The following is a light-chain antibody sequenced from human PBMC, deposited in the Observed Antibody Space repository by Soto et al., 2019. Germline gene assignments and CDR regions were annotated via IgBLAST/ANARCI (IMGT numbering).Light chain of an antibody. CDR2: KAC. CDR3: TQYMLYSS. V-gene: IGKV1-5*03. CDR1: QNISSW. Sequence: DIQMTQSPSTLSASVGDRVTIACRASQNISSWLAWYQQKPGKAPKLLIDKACTLESGVPSRFRGSGSGKEFSPTISSMQTDDCAAYYCTQYMLYSSFGPGTKVDIK. J-gene: IGKJ3*01.